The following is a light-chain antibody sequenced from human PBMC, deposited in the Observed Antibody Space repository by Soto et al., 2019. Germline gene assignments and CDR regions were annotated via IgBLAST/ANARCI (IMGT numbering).Light chain of an antibody. CDR2: GNS. CDR1: SSNIGAGYD. J-gene: IGLJ1*01. Sequence: QSALTQPPSVSGAPGQRVTISCTGSSSNIGAGYDVHWYQQLPGTAPKLLIYGNSNRPSGVPDRFSGSKSGTSASLAITGLQVEDEADYYCQSYDSGLSGYYVFGAGTKVTVL. V-gene: IGLV1-40*01. CDR3: QSYDSGLSGYYV.